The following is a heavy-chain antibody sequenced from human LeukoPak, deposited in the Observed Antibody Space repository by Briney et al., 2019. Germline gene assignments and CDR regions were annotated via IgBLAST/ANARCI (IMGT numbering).Heavy chain of an antibody. Sequence: PGGSLRLSCAASGFTFDDYGMSWVRQAPGKGLEWVSGINWDGGSTGYADSVKGRFTISRDNAKNSLYLQMNSLRAEDTALYYCARADYSNYPSDYWGQGTLVSVSS. V-gene: IGHV3-20*04. CDR2: INWDGGST. D-gene: IGHD4-11*01. CDR3: ARADYSNYPSDY. J-gene: IGHJ4*02. CDR1: GFTFDDYG.